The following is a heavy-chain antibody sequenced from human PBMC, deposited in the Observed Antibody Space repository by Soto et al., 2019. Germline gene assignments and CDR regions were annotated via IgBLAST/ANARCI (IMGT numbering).Heavy chain of an antibody. J-gene: IGHJ4*02. CDR3: AKVDVSTAGSFDY. D-gene: IGHD6-13*01. CDR2: INPSGDST. V-gene: IGHV3-23*01. CDR1: GFTFSRHG. Sequence: PGGSLRLSCVASGFTFSRHGLSWVRQAPGKGLEWDSKINPSGDSTFYADSVKGRFTISRDNSKNTVYLQMNSLSVGDTAVYLCAKVDVSTAGSFDYWGQGALVTVSS.